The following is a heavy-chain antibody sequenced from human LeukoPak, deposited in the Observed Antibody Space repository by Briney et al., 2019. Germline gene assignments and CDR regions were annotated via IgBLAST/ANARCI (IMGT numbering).Heavy chain of an antibody. D-gene: IGHD2-2*01. CDR3: ARGVVPAIDYYYYMDV. CDR1: GGSISSYY. Sequence: SETLSLTCTVSGGSISSYYWSWIRQPPGKGLEWIGYIYYSGSTNYNPSLKSRVTISVDTSKNQFSLKLSSVTAADTAAYYCARGVVPAIDYYYYMDVWGKGTTVTVSS. J-gene: IGHJ6*03. V-gene: IGHV4-59*01. CDR2: IYYSGST.